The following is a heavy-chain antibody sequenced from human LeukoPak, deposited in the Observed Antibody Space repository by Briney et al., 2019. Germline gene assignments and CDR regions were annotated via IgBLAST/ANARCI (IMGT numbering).Heavy chain of an antibody. CDR3: ARASRELGGYVNFDY. D-gene: IGHD5-12*01. CDR1: GFTFSSYS. V-gene: IGHV3-30*03. J-gene: IGHJ4*02. CDR2: ILYDGSMQ. Sequence: GGSLRLSCAASGFTFSSYSMHWVRQAPGKGLEWLAVILYDGSMQYYAESMKGRLTISRDNSRNTVYMQMSSLRTEDTAVYYCARASRELGGYVNFDYWGQGTLVTVSS.